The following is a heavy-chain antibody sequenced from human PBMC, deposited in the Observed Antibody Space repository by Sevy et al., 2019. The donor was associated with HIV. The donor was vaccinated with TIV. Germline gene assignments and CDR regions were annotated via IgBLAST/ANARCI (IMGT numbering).Heavy chain of an antibody. D-gene: IGHD3-22*01. CDR3: VRGADYYDSSGANCDY. J-gene: IGHJ4*02. CDR1: GFTFSKYG. V-gene: IGHV3-33*01. Sequence: GGSLRLSCAASGFTFSKYGMHWVRQAPGKGLEWVALIWYDGSNKYYADSVKGRFTISRDNSKNTLYLQRNSLRAEDTAVCYCVRGADYYDSSGANCDYWGQGTLVTVSS. CDR2: IWYDGSNK.